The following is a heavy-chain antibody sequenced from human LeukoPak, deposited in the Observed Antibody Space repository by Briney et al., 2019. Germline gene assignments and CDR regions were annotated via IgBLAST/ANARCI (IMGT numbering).Heavy chain of an antibody. Sequence: GGSLRLSCAASGFTFSNYFMHWVRQAPGKGLEWVADIASDGSHKFYVESVKGRFTISRDNSKNTLYLQVNSLGPEDTAVYFCARERQDTVIHSGAFDIWGQGTMVTVSS. CDR2: IASDGSHK. J-gene: IGHJ3*02. D-gene: IGHD2-21*02. CDR1: GFTFSNYF. V-gene: IGHV3-30-3*01. CDR3: ARERQDTVIHSGAFDI.